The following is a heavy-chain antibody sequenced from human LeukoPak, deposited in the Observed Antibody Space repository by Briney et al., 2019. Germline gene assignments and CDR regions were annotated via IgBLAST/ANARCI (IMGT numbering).Heavy chain of an antibody. V-gene: IGHV3-7*05. CDR3: ARDKNYLFED. D-gene: IGHD1-7*01. Sequence: GGSLRLSCEVSGLTFSSYWMSWVRQAPGKGLEWVANINQDGSDKNYVDSVKGRFTISRDNAKNSLYLQMNSLRAEDTAVYYCARDKNYLFEDWGQGTLVTVSS. CDR1: GLTFSSYW. J-gene: IGHJ4*02. CDR2: INQDGSDK.